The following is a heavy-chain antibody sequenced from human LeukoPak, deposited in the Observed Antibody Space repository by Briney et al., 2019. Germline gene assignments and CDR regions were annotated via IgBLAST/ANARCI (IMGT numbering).Heavy chain of an antibody. CDR3: ARAFCNIVGATKVDYYGMDV. D-gene: IGHD1-26*01. CDR1: GFTVSSNY. V-gene: IGHV3-66*01. J-gene: IGHJ6*02. Sequence: PGGSLRLSCAASGFTVSSNYMNWVRQAPGKGLEWVSVIYSGGSTYYADSVKGRFTISRDNSKNTLYLQMNSLRAEDTAVYYCARAFCNIVGATKVDYYGMDVWGQGTTVTVSS. CDR2: IYSGGST.